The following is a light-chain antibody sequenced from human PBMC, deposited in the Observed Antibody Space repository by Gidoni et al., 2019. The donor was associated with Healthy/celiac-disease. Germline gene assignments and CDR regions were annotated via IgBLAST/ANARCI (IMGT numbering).Light chain of an antibody. Sequence: EIVMTQSPAPLSVSPGERATLSCRASQSVSSNLAWYQQKPGQAPRLLIYGASTRATGIPARFRGSGSGTEFPLTISSLQSEDFAVYYCQQYNNWPLTFXGXTKVEIK. CDR1: QSVSSN. CDR3: QQYNNWPLT. V-gene: IGKV3-15*01. J-gene: IGKJ4*01. CDR2: GAS.